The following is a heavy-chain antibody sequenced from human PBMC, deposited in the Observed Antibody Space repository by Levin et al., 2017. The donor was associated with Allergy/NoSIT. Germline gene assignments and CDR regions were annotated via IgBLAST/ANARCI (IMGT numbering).Heavy chain of an antibody. J-gene: IGHJ4*02. CDR2: INPNSGGT. V-gene: IGHV1-2*02. CDR1: GYTFTGYY. CDR3: ARATHDYGDYYFDY. Sequence: ASVKVSCKASGYTFTGYYMHWVRQAPGQGLEWMGWINPNSGGTNYAQKFQGRVTMTRDTSISTAYMELSRLRSDDTAVYYCARATHDYGDYYFDYWGQGTLVTVSS. D-gene: IGHD4-17*01.